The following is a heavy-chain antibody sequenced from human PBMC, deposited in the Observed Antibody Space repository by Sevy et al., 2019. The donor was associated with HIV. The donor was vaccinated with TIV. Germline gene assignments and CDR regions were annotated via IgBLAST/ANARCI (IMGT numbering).Heavy chain of an antibody. CDR1: GFTFSSYW. D-gene: IGHD5-12*01. CDR2: IDSSSSNR. Sequence: GGSLRLSCAASGFTFSSYWMSWVRQAPGKGLEWLSYIDSSSSNRYYAESVKGRFTVSRDNAKKSLYVQMNSLRGEDTAVYYCAREGGYTDQGMDVWGQGTTVTVSS. J-gene: IGHJ6*02. V-gene: IGHV3-48*01. CDR3: AREGGYTDQGMDV.